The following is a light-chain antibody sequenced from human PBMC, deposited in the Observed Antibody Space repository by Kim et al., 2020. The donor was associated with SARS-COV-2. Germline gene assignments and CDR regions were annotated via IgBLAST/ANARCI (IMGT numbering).Light chain of an antibody. CDR3: GGWDASLSGPV. V-gene: IGLV1-47*01. CDR2: RNN. Sequence: GQRVTSSCSGGSSNIGSNYVYWYQQLPGTAPKLLIYRNNQRPSGVPDRFSGSKSGTSASLAISGLRSEDEADYYCGGWDASLSGPVFGGGTQLTVL. J-gene: IGLJ3*02. CDR1: SSNIGSNY.